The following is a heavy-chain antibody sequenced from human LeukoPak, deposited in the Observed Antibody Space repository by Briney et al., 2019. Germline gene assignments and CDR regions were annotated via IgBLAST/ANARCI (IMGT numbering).Heavy chain of an antibody. CDR3: ARLGSYYYGSGSYYKGYYFDY. D-gene: IGHD3-10*01. Sequence: PSETLSLTCTVSGGSISNFYWSWIRQPPEKGLEWIGYIYYSGSTNYNPSLKSRVTMSVDTSKNQFSLKLNSVTAADTAVYYCARLGSYYYGSGSYYKGYYFDYWGQGTLVTVSS. J-gene: IGHJ4*02. V-gene: IGHV4-59*08. CDR1: GGSISNFY. CDR2: IYYSGST.